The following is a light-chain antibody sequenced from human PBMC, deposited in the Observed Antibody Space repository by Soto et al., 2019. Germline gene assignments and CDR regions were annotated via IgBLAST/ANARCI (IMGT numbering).Light chain of an antibody. J-gene: IGKJ1*01. CDR1: QSVSSSY. Sequence: ESVLTKSPGTLSLSPGGRATLSCRASQSVSSSYLAWYQQKPGQAPRLLIYGASSRATGIPDRFSGSGSGTDFTLTISRLEPEDFAVYYCQQYVRSPWTFAQGSNVDI. CDR3: QQYVRSPWT. V-gene: IGKV3-20*01. CDR2: GAS.